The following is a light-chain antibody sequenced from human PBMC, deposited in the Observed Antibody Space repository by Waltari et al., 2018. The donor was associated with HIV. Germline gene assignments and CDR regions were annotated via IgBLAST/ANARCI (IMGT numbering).Light chain of an antibody. Sequence: EILMTQSPATLSVSPGERATLSCRASQSVNSNLAWYQQKPGQTPRLLIYGTSTRATDIPARFSGSGSGTEFTLTISSLQFEDFAVYYWHHYNNWRGTFGQGTKVEIK. V-gene: IGKV3-15*01. CDR2: GTS. CDR1: QSVNSN. J-gene: IGKJ1*01. CDR3: HHYNNWRGT.